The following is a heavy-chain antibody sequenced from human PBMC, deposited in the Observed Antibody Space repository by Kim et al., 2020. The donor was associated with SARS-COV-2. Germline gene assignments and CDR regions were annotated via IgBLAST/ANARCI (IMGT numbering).Heavy chain of an antibody. V-gene: IGHV1-2*02. J-gene: IGHJ4*02. Sequence: GGTNYAQKFQGRVTMTRDTSISTAYMELSRLRSDDTAVYYCARDAKATQNWGQGTLVTVSS. CDR3: ARDAKATQN. CDR2: GGT. D-gene: IGHD2-15*01.